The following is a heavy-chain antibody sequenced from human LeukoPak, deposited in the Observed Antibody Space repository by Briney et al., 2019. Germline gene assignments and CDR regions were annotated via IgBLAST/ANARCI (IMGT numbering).Heavy chain of an antibody. CDR3: ARGFRYYDGIDAFDI. Sequence: GGSLRLSCAASGFTLSSYGIHWVRQAPGKGLEWVAVIWYDGSSKYYADSVKGRFTISRDNSKNTLYLQVNSLRAEDTAVYYCARGFRYYDGIDAFDIWGQGTMVTVSS. D-gene: IGHD3-22*01. CDR1: GFTLSSYG. CDR2: IWYDGSSK. J-gene: IGHJ3*02. V-gene: IGHV3-33*01.